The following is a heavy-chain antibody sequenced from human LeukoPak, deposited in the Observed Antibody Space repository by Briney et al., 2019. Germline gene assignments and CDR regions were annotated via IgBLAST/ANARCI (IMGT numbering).Heavy chain of an antibody. J-gene: IGHJ6*03. CDR2: INPSGGST. CDR1: GYTFTSYY. D-gene: IGHD2/OR15-2a*01. V-gene: IGHV1-46*01. Sequence: ASVKVSCKASGYTFTSYYMHWVRQAPGQGPEWMGIINPSGGSTSYAQKFQGRVTMTRDTSTSTVYMELSSLRSEDAAVYYCAREGRMVSIYYYMDVWGKGTTVTVSS. CDR3: AREGRMVSIYYYMDV.